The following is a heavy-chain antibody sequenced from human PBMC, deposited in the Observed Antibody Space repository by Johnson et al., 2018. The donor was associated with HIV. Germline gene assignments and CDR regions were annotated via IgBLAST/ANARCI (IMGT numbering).Heavy chain of an antibody. Sequence: QVQLVESGGGVVQPGRSLRLSCAASGFTFSSYAMHWVRQAPGKGLEWVAVISYDGSNKYYADSVKGRFTISRDTSKNTLYLQMNRLRAEATAVYYCAKDKWRSSWTTDAFDFWGQGTMVTVSS. CDR3: AKDKWRSSWTTDAFDF. V-gene: IGHV3-30-3*01. D-gene: IGHD6-13*01. CDR2: ISYDGSNK. J-gene: IGHJ3*01. CDR1: GFTFSSYA.